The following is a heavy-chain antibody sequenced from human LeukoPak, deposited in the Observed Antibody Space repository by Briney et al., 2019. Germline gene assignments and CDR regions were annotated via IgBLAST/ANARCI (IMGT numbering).Heavy chain of an antibody. V-gene: IGHV4-38-2*02. Sequence: PSETLSLTCNVSGYFLSSGFYWGWIRQPPGKGLEWIVSVYHSGTTIYNPSLKSRDTMSMDTSMNHYSLKLRSVTAADTAVYYCARTLSDASPVATWGHGTLVTVSS. CDR1: GYFLSSGFY. CDR2: VYHSGTT. J-gene: IGHJ4*01. D-gene: IGHD2-8*01. CDR3: ARTLSDASPVAT.